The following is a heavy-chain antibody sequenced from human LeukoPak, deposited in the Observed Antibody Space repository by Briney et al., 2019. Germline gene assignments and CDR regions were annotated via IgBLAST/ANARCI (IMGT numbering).Heavy chain of an antibody. D-gene: IGHD6-19*01. V-gene: IGHV3-7*05. J-gene: IGHJ3*02. Sequence: GGSLRLSCAAFGFTFSSYWMSWVRQAPGKGLEWVANIKQDGSEKYYVDSVKGRFTISRDNAKNSLYLQMNSLRAEDTAVYYCARESYSSGWYGRVGAFDIWGQGTMVTVSS. CDR3: ARESYSSGWYGRVGAFDI. CDR2: IKQDGSEK. CDR1: GFTFSSYW.